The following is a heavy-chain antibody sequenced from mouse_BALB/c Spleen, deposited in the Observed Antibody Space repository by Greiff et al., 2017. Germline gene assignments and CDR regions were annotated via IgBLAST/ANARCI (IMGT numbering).Heavy chain of an antibody. V-gene: IGHV5-6*01. CDR3: ASLLSAMDY. CDR2: ISSGGSYT. J-gene: IGHJ4*01. CDR1: GFTFSSYG. D-gene: IGHD2-1*01. Sequence: VQLKESGGDLVKPGGSLKLSCAASGFTFSSYGMSWVRQTPDKRLEWVATISSGGSYTYYPDSVKGRFTISRDNAKNTLYLQMSSLKSEDTAMYYCASLLSAMDYWGQGTSVTVSS.